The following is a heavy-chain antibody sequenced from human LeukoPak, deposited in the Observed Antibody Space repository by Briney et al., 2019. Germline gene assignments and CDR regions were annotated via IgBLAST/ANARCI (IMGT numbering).Heavy chain of an antibody. CDR1: GFSFRTYA. Sequence: GGSLRLSCVTSGFSFRTYAMHWVRQPPGKGLEWAALISVDGGNKLYADSVRGRLTTSRDDSKNTLYLQMDSLRDEDTAVYYCARALFGNSWYSAYWGQGTLLTVSS. D-gene: IGHD6-13*01. J-gene: IGHJ4*02. V-gene: IGHV3-30*14. CDR3: ARALFGNSWYSAY. CDR2: ISVDGGNK.